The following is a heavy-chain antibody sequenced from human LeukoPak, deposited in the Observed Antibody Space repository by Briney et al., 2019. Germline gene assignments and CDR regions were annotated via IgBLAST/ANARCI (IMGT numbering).Heavy chain of an antibody. CDR1: GFTFDDYA. V-gene: IGHV3-9*01. Sequence: GGSLRLSCAASGFTFDDYAMHWVRQAPGKGLEWVSGISWNSGSIGYADTVKGRFTISRDNAKNSLYLQMNSLRAEDTALYYCAKDIAGYSYGYGGHVHWGQGTLVTVSS. D-gene: IGHD5-18*01. J-gene: IGHJ4*02. CDR2: ISWNSGSI. CDR3: AKDIAGYSYGYGGHVH.